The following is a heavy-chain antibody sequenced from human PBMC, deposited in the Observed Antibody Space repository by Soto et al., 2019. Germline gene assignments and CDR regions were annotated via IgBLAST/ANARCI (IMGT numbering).Heavy chain of an antibody. Sequence: SVKGSCKAAGGAFSSCSSSWGRQAPVQGLEWMGGIIPIFGTANYAQKFQGRVTITADKSTSTAYMELSSLRSEDTAVYYCAREGLPYYDILTGPGIYGMDVWGQGTTVTVSS. J-gene: IGHJ6*02. CDR3: AREGLPYYDILTGPGIYGMDV. D-gene: IGHD3-9*01. CDR1: GGAFSSCS. CDR2: IIPIFGTA. V-gene: IGHV1-69*06.